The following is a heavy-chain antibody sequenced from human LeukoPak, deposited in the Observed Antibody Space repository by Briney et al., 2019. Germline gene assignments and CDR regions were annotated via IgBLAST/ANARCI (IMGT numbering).Heavy chain of an antibody. J-gene: IGHJ6*02. Sequence: GASVKVAFTSAAYTFTINYNPWIRLAPGQGLEWMGIINPSGGSTSYAQKFQGRVTMTRDTSTSTVYMELSSRTPEVTAGYYCAREPSHYYGARNPDPYCYDAVWTWGPGTTVTVSS. D-gene: IGHD3-10*01. CDR1: AYTFTINY. CDR2: INPSGGST. V-gene: IGHV1-46*01. CDR3: AREPSHYYGARNPDPYCYDAVWT.